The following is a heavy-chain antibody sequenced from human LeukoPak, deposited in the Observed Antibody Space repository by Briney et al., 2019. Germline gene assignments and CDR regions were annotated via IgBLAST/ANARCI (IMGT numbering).Heavy chain of an antibody. Sequence: ASVKVSCTASGYTFTGYYMHWVRQAPGQGLEWMGWINPNTGGTNYAQKFQGRVTMTWDTSISTAYMELSRLRSDATAVYYCAREVVVVPAANWFDPWGQGTLVTVSS. V-gene: IGHV1-2*02. D-gene: IGHD2-2*01. J-gene: IGHJ5*02. CDR2: INPNTGGT. CDR1: GYTFTGYY. CDR3: AREVVVVPAANWFDP.